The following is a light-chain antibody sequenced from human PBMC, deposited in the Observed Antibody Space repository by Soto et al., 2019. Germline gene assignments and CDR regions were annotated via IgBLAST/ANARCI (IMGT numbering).Light chain of an antibody. CDR2: DVS. V-gene: IGLV2-14*03. CDR1: SSNVGTYNS. Sequence: QSVLAQPASVSASPGQSITISCTGTSSNVGTYNSVSWYQQHPGKAPKLLIYDVSNRPSGVSNRFSGSKSGNTASLTISGLHAEDEADYYFSSYTSTNTPPVVVGGGTKVTVL. J-gene: IGLJ2*01. CDR3: SSYTSTNTPPVV.